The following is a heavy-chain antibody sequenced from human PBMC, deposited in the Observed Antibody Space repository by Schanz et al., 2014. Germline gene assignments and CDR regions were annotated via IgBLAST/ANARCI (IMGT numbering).Heavy chain of an antibody. CDR1: GITFSSHS. CDR2: ITYNGGTI. J-gene: IGHJ3*02. D-gene: IGHD3-10*01. V-gene: IGHV3-48*01. Sequence: EVHLVESGGGLVQPGGSLRLSCAASGITFSSHSFNWVRQAPGKGLEWISYITYNGGTIYYADSVKGRFTISRDNAKNSLYLQMNGLRAEDTAVYYCAKGRFGELSAFDIWGQGTMVTVSS. CDR3: AKGRFGELSAFDI.